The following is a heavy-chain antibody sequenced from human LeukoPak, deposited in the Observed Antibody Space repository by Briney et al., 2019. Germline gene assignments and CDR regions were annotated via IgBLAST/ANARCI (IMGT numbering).Heavy chain of an antibody. CDR1: GGSISSGGYS. V-gene: IGHV4-30-2*06. D-gene: IGHD6-6*01. Sequence: SQTLSLTCAVSGGSISSGGYSWSWIRQSPGKGLEWIGYIYHSGSTYYNPSLKSRVTISVDRSKNQFSLKLSSVTAADTAVYYCASSYSSSSFDYWGQGTLVTVSS. J-gene: IGHJ4*02. CDR2: IYHSGST. CDR3: ASSYSSSSFDY.